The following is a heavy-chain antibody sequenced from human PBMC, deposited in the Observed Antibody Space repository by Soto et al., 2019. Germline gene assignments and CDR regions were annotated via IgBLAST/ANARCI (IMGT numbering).Heavy chain of an antibody. J-gene: IGHJ4*02. D-gene: IGHD2-15*01. CDR1: GGTFRNDI. CDR2: IIPLLDTT. CDR3: VRNAPSGSTCSGDDGSDY. V-gene: IGHV1-69*08. Sequence: QVQLVQSGAEVKKPGSSVKVSCKTSGGTFRNDIITWVRQAPGQGLEWIGRIIPLLDTTNYAQSFQGRVTITADKSTGTADMELNSLRSKHTALYFCVRNAPSGSTCSGDDGSDYWGQGTLVTVAS.